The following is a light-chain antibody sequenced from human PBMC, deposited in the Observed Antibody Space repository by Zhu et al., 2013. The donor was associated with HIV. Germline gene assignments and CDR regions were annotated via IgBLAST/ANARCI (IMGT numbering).Light chain of an antibody. CDR1: QGVGYF. Sequence: DVQMTQSPSSMSASVGDRVTITCRASQGVGYFLSWFQEKSGKAPTRLIFAASNLQSGVPPRFSGRGSGTEFTLTIDSVQPDDSATYYCQQYSLYSFSWTFGQGTKVEIK. V-gene: IGKV1-17*03. CDR2: AAS. CDR3: QQYSLYSFSWT. J-gene: IGKJ1*01.